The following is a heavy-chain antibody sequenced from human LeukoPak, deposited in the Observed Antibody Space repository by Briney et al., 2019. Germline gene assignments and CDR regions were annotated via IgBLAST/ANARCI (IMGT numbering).Heavy chain of an antibody. CDR2: INHSGST. V-gene: IGHV4-34*01. D-gene: IGHD4-17*01. CDR1: GGSFSGYY. J-gene: IGHJ6*02. CDR3: ARGGPLTVTTGYPYYYYHGMDV. Sequence: SETLSLTCAVYGGSFSGYYWSWIRQPPGKGLEWIGEINHSGSTNYNPSLKSRVTISVDTSKNQFSLKLSSVTAADTAVYYCARGGPLTVTTGYPYYYYHGMDVWGQGTTVTVSS.